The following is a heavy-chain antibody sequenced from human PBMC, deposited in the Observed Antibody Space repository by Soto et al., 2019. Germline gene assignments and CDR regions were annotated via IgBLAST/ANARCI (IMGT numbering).Heavy chain of an antibody. J-gene: IGHJ3*02. D-gene: IGHD3-22*01. CDR1: GYSLTSYW. V-gene: IGHV5-51*01. CDR3: ARCSRYSSGYYLPRVDAFDI. Sequence: PGESLKISCKGSGYSLTSYWIGWVRQMPGKGLEWMGVIYPGDSDTRYSPSFQGQVTISADKSISTAYLQWSSLKASATAMYYCARCSRYSSGYYLPRVDAFDIWGQGTMVTVSS. CDR2: IYPGDSDT.